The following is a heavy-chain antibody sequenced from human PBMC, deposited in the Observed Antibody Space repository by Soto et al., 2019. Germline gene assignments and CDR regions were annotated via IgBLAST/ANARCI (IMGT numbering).Heavy chain of an antibody. V-gene: IGHV1-3*01. CDR1: GYTFSNHF. CDR3: ARGYVVVVAATWFDP. J-gene: IGHJ5*02. CDR2: INAGNGNT. D-gene: IGHD2-15*01. Sequence: ASVKVSFKASGYTFSNHFMHWLRQAPGQRLEWMGWINAGNGNTKYSQKFQGRVTITRDTSASTAYMELSSLRSEDTAVYYCARGYVVVVAATWFDPWGRG.